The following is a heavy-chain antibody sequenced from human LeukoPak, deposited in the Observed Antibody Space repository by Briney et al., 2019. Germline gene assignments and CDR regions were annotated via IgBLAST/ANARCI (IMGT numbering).Heavy chain of an antibody. V-gene: IGHV7-4-1*02. CDR3: AREGGDKWESSGNWFDP. D-gene: IGHD1-26*01. Sequence: ASVKVSCKASGYTFTSYAMNWVRQAPGQGLEWMGWINTNTGNPTYAQGFTGRFVFSLDTSVSTAYLQISSLKAEDTAVYYCAREGGDKWESSGNWFDPRGQGTLVTVSS. CDR2: INTNTGNP. CDR1: GYTFTSYA. J-gene: IGHJ5*02.